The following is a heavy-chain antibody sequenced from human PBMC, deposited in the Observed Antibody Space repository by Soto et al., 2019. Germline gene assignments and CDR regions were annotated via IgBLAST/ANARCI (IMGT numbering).Heavy chain of an antibody. CDR2: INTYNGNT. J-gene: IGHJ3*02. D-gene: IGHD6-13*01. CDR3: ARDLLYSTRSTVRFDI. Sequence: VQLVQSGVEVKKPGASVKVSCKASGYTFTSHGISWVRQAPGQGLEWMGWINTYNGNTNYAQKVQGRLTMTTGTSTSTSFLELRSLRSDDTAVYYCARDLLYSTRSTVRFDIWGQGTMLTVSS. V-gene: IGHV1-18*01. CDR1: GYTFTSHG.